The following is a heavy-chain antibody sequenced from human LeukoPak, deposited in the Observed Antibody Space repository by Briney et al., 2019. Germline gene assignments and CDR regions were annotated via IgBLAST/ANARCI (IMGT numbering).Heavy chain of an antibody. D-gene: IGHD2-15*01. CDR3: AKDILTREVATFDY. Sequence: GGSLRLSCAASGFTFSSYGMHWVRQAPGKGLEWVAVISYDGSNKYYADSVKGRFTISRDNSKNTLYLQMSSLRAEDTAVYYCAKDILTREVATFDYWGQGTLVTVSS. CDR2: ISYDGSNK. CDR1: GFTFSSYG. V-gene: IGHV3-30*18. J-gene: IGHJ4*02.